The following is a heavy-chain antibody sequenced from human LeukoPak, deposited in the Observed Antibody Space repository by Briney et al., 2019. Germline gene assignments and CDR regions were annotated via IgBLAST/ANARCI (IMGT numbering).Heavy chain of an antibody. CDR1: GGSISSGGYY. J-gene: IGHJ6*02. D-gene: IGHD2-2*01. Sequence: KPSQTLSLTCTVSGGSISSGGYYWSWIRQHPGKGLEWIGYIYYSGSTYYNPSLKSRVTISVDTSKNQFSLKLSSVTAADTAVYYCASGGAYCSSTSCYVYYGMDVWGQGTTVTVSS. CDR3: ASGGAYCSSTSCYVYYGMDV. V-gene: IGHV4-31*03. CDR2: IYYSGST.